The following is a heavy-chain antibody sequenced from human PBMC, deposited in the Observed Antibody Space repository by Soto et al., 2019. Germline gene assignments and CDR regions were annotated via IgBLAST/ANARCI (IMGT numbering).Heavy chain of an antibody. V-gene: IGHV1-58*01. CDR3: AAESSGSYYYGMDV. Sequence: SVKVSCKASGFTFTSSAVQWVRQARGQRLEWIGWIVVGSGNTNYAQKFQERVTITRDMSTSTAYMELSSLRSEDTAVYYCAAESSGSYYYGMDVWGQGTTVTVSS. CDR2: IVVGSGNT. D-gene: IGHD1-26*01. J-gene: IGHJ6*02. CDR1: GFTFTSSA.